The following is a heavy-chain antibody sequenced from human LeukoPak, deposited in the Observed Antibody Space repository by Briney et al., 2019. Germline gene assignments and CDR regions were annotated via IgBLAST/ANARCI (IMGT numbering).Heavy chain of an antibody. CDR1: GFTFSSYW. V-gene: IGHV3-7*03. Sequence: GGSLRLSCATSGFTFSSYWMSWVRQAPGKGLEWVAYINQDGSEKNYADSVKGRFTVSRDNAKNSLFLEMNSLRAEDSAFYYCAKAAIRYTSRWNNFDYWGQGTLVTVSS. CDR3: AKAAIRYTSRWNNFDY. CDR2: INQDGSEK. J-gene: IGHJ4*02. D-gene: IGHD6-13*01.